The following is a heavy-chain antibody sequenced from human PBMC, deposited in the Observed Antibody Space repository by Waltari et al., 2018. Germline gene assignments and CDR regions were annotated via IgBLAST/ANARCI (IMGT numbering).Heavy chain of an antibody. D-gene: IGHD6-13*01. V-gene: IGHV3-30*18. J-gene: IGHJ4*02. Sequence: QVQLVESGGGVVQPGRSLRLSWAVSGFTFSNFGMPWVRQAPGEGLEWVAVISYDGSDKYYVDSVKGRFTISRDNSQNTLYLQMNSLRPDDTAVYYCAKGWRLVDYWGQGTLVTVSS. CDR3: AKGWRLVDY. CDR2: ISYDGSDK. CDR1: GFTFSNFG.